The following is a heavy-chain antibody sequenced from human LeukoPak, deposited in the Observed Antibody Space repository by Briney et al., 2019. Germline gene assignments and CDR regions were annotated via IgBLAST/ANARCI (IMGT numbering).Heavy chain of an antibody. D-gene: IGHD3-3*01. Sequence: GGSLRLSCAASGFTFDDYTMHWVRQAPGKGLEWVSSISWNSGSIGYADSVKGRFTVSRDNAKNSLYLQMNSLRAEDMALYYCAKDNSPYAIFGVVASGGLDYWGQGTLVTVSS. CDR1: GFTFDDYT. J-gene: IGHJ4*02. V-gene: IGHV3-9*03. CDR2: ISWNSGSI. CDR3: AKDNSPYAIFGVVASGGLDY.